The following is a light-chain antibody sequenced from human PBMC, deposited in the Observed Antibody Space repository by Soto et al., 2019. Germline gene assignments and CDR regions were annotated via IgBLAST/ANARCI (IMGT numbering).Light chain of an antibody. V-gene: IGKV3-20*01. CDR1: QTVTRSY. Sequence: EIVLTQSPGTMSLSPGERVTLSCRASQTVTRSYLAWYQQKPGQAPRLLIYGASIRATGIPDRFSGSGSGTDFTLTISRLEPEDFAVYYCQQYGSSPRSVGQGTKVAI. CDR2: GAS. CDR3: QQYGSSPRS. J-gene: IGKJ1*01.